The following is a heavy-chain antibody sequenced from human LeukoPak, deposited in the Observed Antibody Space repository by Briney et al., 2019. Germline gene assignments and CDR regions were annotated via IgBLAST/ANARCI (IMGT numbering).Heavy chain of an antibody. V-gene: IGHV3-23*01. Sequence: PGGSLRLSCVVSGFTFSSYAMTWVRQAPGKGLEWVSVISGSGGSAYYADFVKGRFTISRDNSKNTLSLQMNSLRAEDTAVYYCAKEDRGYSYGYRYFDYWGQGTLVTVSS. CDR2: ISGSGGSA. J-gene: IGHJ4*02. D-gene: IGHD5-18*01. CDR1: GFTFSSYA. CDR3: AKEDRGYSYGYRYFDY.